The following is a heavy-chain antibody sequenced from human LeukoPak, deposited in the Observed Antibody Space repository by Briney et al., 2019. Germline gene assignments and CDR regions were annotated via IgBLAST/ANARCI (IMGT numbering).Heavy chain of an antibody. Sequence: SETLSLTCAVYGGSFSGYYWSWIRQPPGKGLEWIGEINHSGSTNYNPSLKSRVTISVDTSKNQLSLKLSYVTAADTAVYYCARVESNGSGSYIEYWGQGTLVTVSS. D-gene: IGHD3-10*01. CDR3: ARVESNGSGSYIEY. CDR1: GGSFSGYY. J-gene: IGHJ4*02. CDR2: INHSGST. V-gene: IGHV4-34*01.